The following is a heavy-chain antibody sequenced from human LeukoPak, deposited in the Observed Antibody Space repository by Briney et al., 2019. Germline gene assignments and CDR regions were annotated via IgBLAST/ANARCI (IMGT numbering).Heavy chain of an antibody. Sequence: GGSPRLSCAASGFTFSNYAMSWVRRAPGKGLAWFSTVSEKGDPTAHADSVKGRFTISRYNAKNTLSLLMNILRAEDTAVYYCARVGPLATRSAGHYYFDLWGRGTLVTVSS. CDR2: VSEKGDPT. CDR1: GFTFSNYA. D-gene: IGHD3-10*01. V-gene: IGHV3-23*01. J-gene: IGHJ2*01. CDR3: ARVGPLATRSAGHYYFDL.